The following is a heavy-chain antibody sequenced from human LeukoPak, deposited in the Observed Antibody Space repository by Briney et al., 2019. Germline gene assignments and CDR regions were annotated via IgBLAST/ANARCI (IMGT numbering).Heavy chain of an antibody. Sequence: PSETLSLTCTVSGYSISSGYYWGWIRQPPGKGLEWIGSIYHSGSTYYNPSLKSRVTISVDTSKNQFSLKLSSVTAADTAVYYCAREHIVATMPVLNWFDPWGQGTLVTVSS. V-gene: IGHV4-38-2*02. J-gene: IGHJ5*02. CDR2: IYHSGST. CDR3: AREHIVATMPVLNWFDP. CDR1: GYSISSGYY. D-gene: IGHD5-12*01.